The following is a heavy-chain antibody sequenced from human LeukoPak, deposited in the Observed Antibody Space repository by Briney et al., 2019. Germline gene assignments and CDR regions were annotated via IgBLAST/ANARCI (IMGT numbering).Heavy chain of an antibody. V-gene: IGHV3-33*01. J-gene: IGHJ4*02. CDR3: ARDRFWSRDYKSGGPLHYFDY. CDR2: IWYDGTNK. CDR1: GFTFSNYG. D-gene: IGHD3-10*01. Sequence: GGSLRLSCAASGFTFSNYGMHWVRLAPGKGLEWVAVIWYDGTNKYYADSVKGRFTISRDNSKNTLYLQMNSLRAEDTAVYYCARDRFWSRDYKSGGPLHYFDYWGLGTLVTVSS.